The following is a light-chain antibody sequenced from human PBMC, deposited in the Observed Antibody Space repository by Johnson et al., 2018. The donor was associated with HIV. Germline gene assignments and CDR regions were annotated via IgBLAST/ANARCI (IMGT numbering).Light chain of an antibody. CDR1: SSNIGNNY. Sequence: QSVLTQPPSVSAAPGHKVTISCSGSSSNIGNNYVSWYQQLPGTAPKLLIYDNNKRPSGIPDRFSGSKSGTSATLGITGLQTGDEADYYCGTWDSSLNSYVFGTGTKVTVL. CDR3: GTWDSSLNSYV. J-gene: IGLJ1*01. V-gene: IGLV1-51*01. CDR2: DNN.